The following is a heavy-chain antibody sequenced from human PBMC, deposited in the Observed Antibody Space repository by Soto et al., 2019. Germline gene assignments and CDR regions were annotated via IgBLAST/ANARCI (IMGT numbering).Heavy chain of an antibody. J-gene: IGHJ4*02. CDR2: IYYSGST. V-gene: IGHV4-39*01. CDR1: GGSISSSSYY. CDR3: ARHYDSSGYYYY. D-gene: IGHD3-22*01. Sequence: SETLYLTCTVSGGSISSSSYYWGWIRQPPGKGLEWIGSIYYSGSTYYNPSLKSRVTISLDTSKNQFSLKLSSLTAADTAVYYCARHYDSSGYYYYWGQGTLVTVSS.